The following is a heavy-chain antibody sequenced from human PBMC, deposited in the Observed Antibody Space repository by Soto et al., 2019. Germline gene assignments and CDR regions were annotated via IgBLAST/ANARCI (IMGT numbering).Heavy chain of an antibody. J-gene: IGHJ6*02. CDR1: GGSIGSSSYY. V-gene: IGHV4-39*01. Sequence: PSATLSVTCTVSGGSIGSSSYYWGWIRQPPGKGLEWIGSIYYSGSTYYKPSLKSRVTISVDTSKNQFPLKLSSVTAADTAVYYCARLHSSSSNPHYYYYGMDVWGQGTTVTVSS. CDR3: ARLHSSSSNPHYYYYGMDV. CDR2: IYYSGST. D-gene: IGHD6-6*01.